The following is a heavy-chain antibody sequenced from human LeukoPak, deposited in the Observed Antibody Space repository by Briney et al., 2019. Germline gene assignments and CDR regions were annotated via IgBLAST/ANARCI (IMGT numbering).Heavy chain of an antibody. CDR1: GFTFSIYS. V-gene: IGHV3-21*01. CDR3: ARVAGSSSSPYDY. CDR2: ISTSSSHI. D-gene: IGHD6-13*01. J-gene: IGHJ4*02. Sequence: PGGSLRLSCTASGFTFSIYSMNWVRQAPGKGLEWVSSISTSSSHIYYADSVKGQFTLSRDNAKNSLYLQMDSLRAEDTAVYYCARVAGSSSSPYDYWGQGTLVTVSS.